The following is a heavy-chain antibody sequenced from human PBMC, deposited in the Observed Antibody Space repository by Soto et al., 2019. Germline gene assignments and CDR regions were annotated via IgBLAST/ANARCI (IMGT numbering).Heavy chain of an antibody. CDR3: ARADRKLRPFDY. Sequence: SETLSLTCTVSGGSISSYYWSWIRQPPGKGLEWIGYIYYSGSTNYNPSLKSRVTISVDTSKNQFSLKLSSVTAADTAVYYCARADRKLRPFDYWGQGTLVTVSS. V-gene: IGHV4-59*01. CDR2: IYYSGST. J-gene: IGHJ4*02. D-gene: IGHD3-10*01. CDR1: GGSISSYY.